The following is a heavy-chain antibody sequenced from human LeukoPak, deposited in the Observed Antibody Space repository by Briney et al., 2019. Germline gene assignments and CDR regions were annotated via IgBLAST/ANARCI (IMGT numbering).Heavy chain of an antibody. Sequence: GGSLRLSCVASGFTFSTYAMTWVRQAPGKGLEWVSVISGSGRSGTNYADSVKGRFTISRDNSKNTLYLQMNSLRDEDTAVYYCARDPTNWNYASAYYFDYWGQGTLVTVSS. J-gene: IGHJ4*02. CDR1: GFTFSTYA. CDR2: ISGSGRSGT. CDR3: ARDPTNWNYASAYYFDY. D-gene: IGHD1-7*01. V-gene: IGHV3-23*01.